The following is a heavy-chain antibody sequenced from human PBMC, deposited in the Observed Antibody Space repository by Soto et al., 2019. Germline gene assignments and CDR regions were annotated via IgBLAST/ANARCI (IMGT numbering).Heavy chain of an antibody. V-gene: IGHV1-69*06. J-gene: IGHJ5*02. CDR1: GGTFSSYA. CDR3: ARSGRTSYDSSGYPNWFDP. Sequence: ASVKVSCKASGGTFSSYAISWVRQAPGQGLEWMGGIIPIFGTANYAQKFQGRVTITADKSTSTAYMELSSLRSEDTAVYYCARSGRTSYDSSGYPNWFDPWGQGTLVPVSS. D-gene: IGHD3-22*01. CDR2: IIPIFGTA.